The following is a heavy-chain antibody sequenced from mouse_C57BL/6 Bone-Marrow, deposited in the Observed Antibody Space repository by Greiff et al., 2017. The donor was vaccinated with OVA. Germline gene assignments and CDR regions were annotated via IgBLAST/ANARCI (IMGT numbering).Heavy chain of an antibody. V-gene: IGHV1-55*01. CDR2: IYPGSGST. J-gene: IGHJ2*01. D-gene: IGHD1-1*01. Sequence: QVQLQQPGAELVKPGASVKMSCKASGYTFTSYWITWVKQRPGQGLEWMGDIYPGSGSTNYNEKFKSKATLTVDTSSSTAYLQLRSLTSEDSAVYYCARAHYGPYYFASWGQCTTLTVSS. CDR1: GYTFTSYW. CDR3: ARAHYGPYYFAS.